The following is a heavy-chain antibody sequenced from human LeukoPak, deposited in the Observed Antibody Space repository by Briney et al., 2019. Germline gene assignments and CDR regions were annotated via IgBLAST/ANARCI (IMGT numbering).Heavy chain of an antibody. CDR3: AREGGLGYCSTTSCALRY. CDR1: EFTVSSYY. V-gene: IGHV3-66*03. CDR2: IYNSGTT. Sequence: GGSLRLSCAASEFTVSSYYMSWVRQAPGKGLEWVSVIYNSGTTYYAESVKGRFTISRDNPKKTLYLQMNSLRAEDTAVYYCAREGGLGYCSTTSCALRYWGQGILVTV. D-gene: IGHD2-2*01. J-gene: IGHJ4*02.